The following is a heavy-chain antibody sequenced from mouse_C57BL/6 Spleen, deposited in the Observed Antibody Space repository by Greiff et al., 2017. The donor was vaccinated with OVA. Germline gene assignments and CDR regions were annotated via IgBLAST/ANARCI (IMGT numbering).Heavy chain of an antibody. CDR3: ARREGSSGSWFAY. Sequence: VQLQQSGAELAKPGASVKLSCKASGYTFTSYWMHWVKQRPGQGLKWIGYINPSSGYTKYNQKFKDKATLTADKSSSTAYMQLSSLTYEDSAVYYCARREGSSGSWFAYWGQGTLVTVSA. D-gene: IGHD3-2*02. CDR1: GYTFTSYW. V-gene: IGHV1-7*01. J-gene: IGHJ3*01. CDR2: INPSSGYT.